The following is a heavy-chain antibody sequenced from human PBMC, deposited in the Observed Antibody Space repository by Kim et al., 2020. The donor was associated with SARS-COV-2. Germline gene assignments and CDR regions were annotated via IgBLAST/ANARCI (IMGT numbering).Heavy chain of an antibody. Sequence: ADSVKGRFTISRDNSKNTLYLQMNSLRAEDTAVYYCAKVVSGAKSPGFDYWGQGTLVTVSS. D-gene: IGHD6-19*01. V-gene: IGHV3-23*01. J-gene: IGHJ4*02. CDR3: AKVVSGAKSPGFDY.